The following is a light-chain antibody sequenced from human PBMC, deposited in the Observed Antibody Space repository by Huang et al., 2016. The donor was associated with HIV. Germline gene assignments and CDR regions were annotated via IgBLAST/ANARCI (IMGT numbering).Light chain of an antibody. CDR3: QQGST. Sequence: DIQITQFPSSLAASVGDRVTITCRASQNIENYLSWYQQKPGKAPKLLIYAASNLQRGVPDRFSARGSETHFVLSINGLQPEDSATYFCQQGSTFGPGTKV. V-gene: IGKV1-39*01. CDR2: AAS. CDR1: QNIENY. J-gene: IGKJ1*01.